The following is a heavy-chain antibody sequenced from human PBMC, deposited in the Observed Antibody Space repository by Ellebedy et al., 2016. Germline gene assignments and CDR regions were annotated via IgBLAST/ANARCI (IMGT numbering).Heavy chain of an antibody. Sequence: ASVKVSCKVSGYTLTELSMHWVRQAPGQGLEWMGRIIPILGIANYAQKFQGRLTITADKSTNTAYMELSSLRSEDAAVYYCAAGNDGGWFDPWGQGTLVTVSS. D-gene: IGHD1-1*01. CDR2: IIPILGIA. CDR1: GYTLTELS. CDR3: AAGNDGGWFDP. V-gene: IGHV1-69*02. J-gene: IGHJ5*02.